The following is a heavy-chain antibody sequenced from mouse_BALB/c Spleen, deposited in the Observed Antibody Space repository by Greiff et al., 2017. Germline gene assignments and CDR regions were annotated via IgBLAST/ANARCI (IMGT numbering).Heavy chain of an antibody. CDR1: GYTFTSYW. J-gene: IGHJ2*01. D-gene: IGHD2-4*01. CDR3: ARGVLRQGFDY. V-gene: IGHV1-7*01. Sequence: VQLQQSGAELAKPGASVKMSCKASGYTFTSYWMHWVKQRPGQGLEWIGYINPSTGYTEYNQKFKDKATLTADKSSSTAYMQLSSLTSEDSAVYYCARGVLRQGFDYWGQGTTLTVSS. CDR2: INPSTGYT.